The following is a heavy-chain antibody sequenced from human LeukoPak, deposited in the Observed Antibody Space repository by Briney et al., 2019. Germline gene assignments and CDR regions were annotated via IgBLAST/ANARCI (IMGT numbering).Heavy chain of an antibody. D-gene: IGHD6-13*01. V-gene: IGHV5-51*01. CDR3: ARTIAAAGQGVHY. Sequence: GESLKISCKGSAYSFTSYWIGWVRQMPGKGLEWMGIIYPGDSDTRYSPSFQGQVTISADKSISTAYLQWSSLKASDTAMYYCARTIAAAGQGVHYWGQGTLVTVSS. J-gene: IGHJ4*02. CDR1: AYSFTSYW. CDR2: IYPGDSDT.